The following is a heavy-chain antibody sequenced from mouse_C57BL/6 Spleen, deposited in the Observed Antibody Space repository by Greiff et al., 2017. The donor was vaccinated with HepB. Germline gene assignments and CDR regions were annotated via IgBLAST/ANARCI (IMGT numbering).Heavy chain of an antibody. CDR1: GYSFTDYN. D-gene: IGHD3-2*02. J-gene: IGHJ2*01. V-gene: IGHV1-39*01. Sequence: EVKLMESGPELVKPGASVKISCKASGYSFTDYNMHWVKQSNGKSLEWIGVINPNYGTTSYNQKFKGKATLTVDQSSSTAYMQLNSLTSEDSAVYYCARDSSGYRYDFDYWGQGTTLTVSS. CDR2: INPNYGTT. CDR3: ARDSSGYRYDFDY.